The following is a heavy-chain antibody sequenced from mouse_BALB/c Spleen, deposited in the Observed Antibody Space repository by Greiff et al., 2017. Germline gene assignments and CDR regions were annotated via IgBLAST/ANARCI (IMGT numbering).Heavy chain of an antibody. CDR3: ARDYGYGYAMDY. CDR1: GFTFSSFG. V-gene: IGHV5-17*02. CDR2: ISSGSSTI. Sequence: DVMLVGSGGGLVQPGGSRKLSCAASGFTFSSFGMHWVRQAPEKGLEWVAYISSGSSTIYYADTVKGRFTISRDNPKNTLFLQMTSLRSEDTAMYYCARDYGYGYAMDYWGQGTSVTVSS. J-gene: IGHJ4*01. D-gene: IGHD1-2*01.